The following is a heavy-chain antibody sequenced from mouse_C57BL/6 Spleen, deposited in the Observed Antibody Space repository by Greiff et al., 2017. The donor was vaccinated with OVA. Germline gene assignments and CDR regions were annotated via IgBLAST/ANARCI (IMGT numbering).Heavy chain of an antibody. CDR3: TRFFYYYGSSYGYFDY. V-gene: IGHV1-15*01. CDR1: GYTFTDYE. D-gene: IGHD1-1*01. Sequence: VQLQQSGAELVRPGASVTLSCKASGYTFTDYEMHWVKQTPVHGLEWIGAIDPETGGTAYNQKFKGKAILTADKSSSTAYMEIRSLTSEDSAVYYCTRFFYYYGSSYGYFDYWGQGTTLTVSS. J-gene: IGHJ2*01. CDR2: IDPETGGT.